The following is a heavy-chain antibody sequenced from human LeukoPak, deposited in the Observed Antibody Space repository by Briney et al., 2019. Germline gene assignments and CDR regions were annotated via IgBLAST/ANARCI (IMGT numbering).Heavy chain of an antibody. CDR3: TRGIGYTYGWSD. CDR2: IRRIPSGGTT. CDR1: GFTFTDYA. Sequence: GGSLRLSCVTFGFTFTDYAISWFRQAPGKGLEWVGFIRRIPSGGTTDYAASVKGRFTISRDNSKSIAYLQMNSLESEDTAMYYCTRGIGYTYGWSDWGQGTLVTVSS. D-gene: IGHD5-18*01. V-gene: IGHV3-49*03. J-gene: IGHJ4*02.